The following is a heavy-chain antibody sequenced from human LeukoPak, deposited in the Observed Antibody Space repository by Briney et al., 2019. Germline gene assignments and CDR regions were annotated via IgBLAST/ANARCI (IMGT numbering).Heavy chain of an antibody. CDR2: IYYSGST. CDR3: ASQYSYGAQFDY. Sequence: PSETLSLTCTASGGSISSYYWSWIRQPPGKALEWIGYIYYSGSTNYNPSLKSRVTISVDTSKNQFSLKLSSVTAADTAVYYCASQYSYGAQFDYWGQGTLVTVSS. D-gene: IGHD5-18*01. V-gene: IGHV4-59*01. J-gene: IGHJ4*02. CDR1: GGSISSYY.